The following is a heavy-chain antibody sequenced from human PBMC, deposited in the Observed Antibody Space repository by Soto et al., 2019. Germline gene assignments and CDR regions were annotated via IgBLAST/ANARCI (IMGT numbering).Heavy chain of an antibody. CDR2: ISTDNGNT. CDR1: GYTFTSSG. CDR3: ARDQGITTFGVYSMYYYGMDV. D-gene: IGHD3-3*01. Sequence: ASVKVSCKASGYTFTSSGISWVRQAPGQRLEWMGWISTDNGNTNYAQHLQGRVSMTTDTSTSTAYMDLGSLRSDDTAVYYCARDQGITTFGVYSMYYYGMDVWGQGTTVTVSS. V-gene: IGHV1-18*01. J-gene: IGHJ6*02.